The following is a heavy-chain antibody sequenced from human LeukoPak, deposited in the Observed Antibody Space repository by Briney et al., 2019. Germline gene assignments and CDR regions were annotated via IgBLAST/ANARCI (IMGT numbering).Heavy chain of an antibody. CDR1: GFTFSSYG. CDR2: ISSSGSTI. J-gene: IGHJ6*04. Sequence: GGSLRLSCAASGFTFSSYGMSWVRQAPGKGLEWVSYISSSGSTIYYADSVKGRFTISRDNAKNSLYLQMDSLRAEDTAVYYCAELGITMIGGVWGKGTTVTISS. D-gene: IGHD3-10*02. CDR3: AELGITMIGGV. V-gene: IGHV3-48*04.